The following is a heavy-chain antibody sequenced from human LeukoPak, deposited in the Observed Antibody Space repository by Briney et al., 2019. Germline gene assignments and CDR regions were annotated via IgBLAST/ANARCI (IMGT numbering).Heavy chain of an antibody. CDR2: INSDGSST. Sequence: GGSLRLSCAASGFTFSSYWMHWVRHAPGKGLGWVSRINSDGSSTSYADSVKGRFTISRDNAKNTLYLQMNSLRGEDTAVYYCARDRGFGENWDYFDYWGQGTLVTVSS. CDR3: ARDRGFGENWDYFDY. V-gene: IGHV3-74*01. J-gene: IGHJ4*02. D-gene: IGHD3-10*01. CDR1: GFTFSSYW.